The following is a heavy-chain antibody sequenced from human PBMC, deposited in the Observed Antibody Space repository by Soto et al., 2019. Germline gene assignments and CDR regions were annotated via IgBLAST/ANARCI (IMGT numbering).Heavy chain of an antibody. CDR3: ATSYYDSSGYYQPFDY. CDR1: GYSFTSYW. D-gene: IGHD3-22*01. J-gene: IGHJ4*02. CDR2: IYPGDSDT. V-gene: IGHV5-51*01. Sequence: GESLKISCXGSGYSFTSYWIGWVRQMPGKGLEWMGIIYPGDSDTRYSPSFQGQVTISADKSISTAYLQWSSLKASDTAMYYCATSYYDSSGYYQPFDYWGQGTLVTVSS.